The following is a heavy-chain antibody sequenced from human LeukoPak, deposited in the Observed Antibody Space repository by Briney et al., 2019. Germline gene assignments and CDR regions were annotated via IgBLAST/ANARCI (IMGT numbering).Heavy chain of an antibody. CDR1: GGSISRSGYY. Sequence: TVSGGSISRSGYYWGWIRQPPGKGPEWIGSMHHSGSTYYNPSLKSRVTISVDTSKNQFSLKLSSVTAADTAVYYCAGTRIFINGFDYWGQGSLVTVSS. V-gene: IGHV4-39*01. CDR2: MHHSGST. D-gene: IGHD3-3*01. J-gene: IGHJ4*02. CDR3: AGTRIFINGFDY.